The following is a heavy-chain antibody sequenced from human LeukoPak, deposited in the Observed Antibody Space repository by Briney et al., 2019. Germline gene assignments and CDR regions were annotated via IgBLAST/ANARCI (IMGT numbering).Heavy chain of an antibody. Sequence: SETLSLTCTVSGGSMSSYYWSWIRQPPGKGLEWIGEINHSGSTKYNPSLKSRVTISIDTSKNQLSLKLSSVTAADTAVYSCVRHVARAFDIWGQGTKVTVSS. CDR3: VRHVARAFDI. V-gene: IGHV4-34*01. J-gene: IGHJ3*02. CDR1: GGSMSSYY. CDR2: INHSGST.